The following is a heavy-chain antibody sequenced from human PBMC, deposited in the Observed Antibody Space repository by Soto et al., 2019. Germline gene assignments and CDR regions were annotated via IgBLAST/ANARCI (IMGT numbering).Heavy chain of an antibody. CDR1: GFTFSSYG. CDR2: IWYDGSNK. J-gene: IGHJ5*02. V-gene: IGHV3-33*01. D-gene: IGHD5-18*01. CDR3: ARDYGIQSWFDP. Sequence: QVQLVESGGGVVQPGRSLRLSCAASGFTFSSYGMHWVRQAPGKGLEWVAVIWYDGSNKYYADSVKGRFTISRDNSKNTLYLQMNSLRAEDTAVYYCARDYGIQSWFDPWGQGTLVTVSS.